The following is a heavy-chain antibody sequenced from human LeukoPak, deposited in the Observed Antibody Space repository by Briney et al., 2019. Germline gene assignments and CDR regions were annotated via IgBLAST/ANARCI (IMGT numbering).Heavy chain of an antibody. CDR2: MNPNSGNT. CDR1: GYTFTSYD. V-gene: IGHV1-8*01. Sequence: GASMKVSCKASGYTFTSYDINWVRQATGQGLEWMGWMNPNSGNTGYAQKFQDRVTMTRNTSISTAYMELSSLRSEDTAVYYCARGKDIVVVPAAMYNWFDPWGQGTLVTVSS. D-gene: IGHD2-2*01. J-gene: IGHJ5*02. CDR3: ARGKDIVVVPAAMYNWFDP.